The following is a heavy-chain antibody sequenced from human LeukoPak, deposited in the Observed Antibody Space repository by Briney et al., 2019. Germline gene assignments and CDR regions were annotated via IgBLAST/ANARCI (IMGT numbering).Heavy chain of an antibody. V-gene: IGHV3-74*01. J-gene: IGHJ4*02. D-gene: IGHD1-14*01. CDR2: IKGDGNT. CDR3: ARDSTGGAVGY. Sequence: GGSLRLSCAASGFTFSSYWMHWVRQAPGKGLVWVSRIKGDGNTNYADSVKGRFTISRDNAKNTVSLQMNSLRAEDTGVYYCARDSTGGAVGYWGQGTLVTVSS. CDR1: GFTFSSYW.